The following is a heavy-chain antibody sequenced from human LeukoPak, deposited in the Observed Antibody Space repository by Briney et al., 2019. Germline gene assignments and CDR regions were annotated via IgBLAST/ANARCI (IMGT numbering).Heavy chain of an antibody. J-gene: IGHJ5*02. CDR2: INPNSGGT. D-gene: IGHD3-22*01. CDR1: GYTFTGYY. CDR3: ARVRHSTYYYDSSGYYPNWFDP. V-gene: IGHV1-2*06. Sequence: ASVKVSCKASGYTFTGYYMHWVRQAPGQGLEWMGRINPNSGGTNYAQKFQGRVTMTRDTSISTAYMELSRLGSDDTAVYYCARVRHSTYYYDSSGYYPNWFDPWGQGTLVTVSS.